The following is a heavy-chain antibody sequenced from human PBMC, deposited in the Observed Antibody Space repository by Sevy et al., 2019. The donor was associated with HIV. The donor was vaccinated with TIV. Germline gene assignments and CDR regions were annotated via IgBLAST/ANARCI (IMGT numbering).Heavy chain of an antibody. V-gene: IGHV3-23*01. CDR3: ASPPRPRVDTIYDWFDP. D-gene: IGHD5-12*01. CDR2: ISGSGGST. Sequence: GGSLRLSCAASGFTFSSYAMSWVRQAPGKGLEWVSAISGSGGSTYYADSVKGRFTISRDNSKNTLYLQMNSLRAEDTAVYYCASPPRPRVDTIYDWFDPWGQGTLVTVSS. J-gene: IGHJ5*02. CDR1: GFTFSSYA.